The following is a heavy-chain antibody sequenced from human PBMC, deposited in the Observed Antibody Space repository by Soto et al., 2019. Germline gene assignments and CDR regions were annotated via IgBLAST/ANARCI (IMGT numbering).Heavy chain of an antibody. CDR3: ARRGANWFDP. J-gene: IGHJ5*02. V-gene: IGHV4-34*01. CDR2: INHSGST. Sequence: SETLSLTCAVYGGSFSGYYWSWIRQPPGKGLEWIGEINHSGSTNYNPSLKSRVTISVDTSKNQFSLKLSSVTAADTAVYYCARRGANWFDPWGQGTLVTVSS. CDR1: GGSFSGYY.